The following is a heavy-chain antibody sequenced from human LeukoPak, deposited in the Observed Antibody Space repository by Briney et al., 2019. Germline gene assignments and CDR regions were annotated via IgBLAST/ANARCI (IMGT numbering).Heavy chain of an antibody. CDR1: GGSISSSSYY. CDR3: ARERDEMATIKSTDFDY. Sequence: PSETLSLTCTVSGGSISSSSYYWGWIRQPPGKGLEWIGSIYYSGSTYYNPSLKSRVTISVDTSKNQFSLKLSSVTAADTAVYYCARERDEMATIKSTDFDYWGQGTLVTVSS. CDR2: IYYSGST. D-gene: IGHD5-24*01. J-gene: IGHJ4*02. V-gene: IGHV4-39*07.